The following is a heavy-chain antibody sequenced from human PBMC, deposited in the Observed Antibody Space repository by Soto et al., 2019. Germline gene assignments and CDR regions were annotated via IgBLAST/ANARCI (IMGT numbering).Heavy chain of an antibody. CDR1: GFSLSTHGVG. CDR3: AHAMLSCTGGGCSTWFDS. CDR2: IYWDDDK. J-gene: IGHJ5*01. Sequence: QITLKESGPPLVKPTQTLTLTCTFSGFSLSTHGVGVGWVRQPAGKALEWLALIYWDDDKRYSASLNSRLTITKDPYKSQRVRTMTTRDPVYTGTYCGAHAMLSCTGGGCSTWFDSGGQGTLVTVSS. V-gene: IGHV2-5*02. D-gene: IGHD2-8*02.